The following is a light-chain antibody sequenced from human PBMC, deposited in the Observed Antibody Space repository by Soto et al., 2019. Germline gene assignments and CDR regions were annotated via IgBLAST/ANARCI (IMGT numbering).Light chain of an antibody. V-gene: IGKV3-15*01. CDR3: QQYTNWLIT. J-gene: IGKJ5*01. CDR1: QSVSSN. CDR2: GAS. Sequence: DIVMTQSPATLAVSPWERTSRVCRDSQSVSSNFAWYQQKPGQAPRLLIYGASTRATGIPARFSGSGSGKEFPLTISSLQSEDFAVYCCQQYTNWLITFGQGTRLEIK.